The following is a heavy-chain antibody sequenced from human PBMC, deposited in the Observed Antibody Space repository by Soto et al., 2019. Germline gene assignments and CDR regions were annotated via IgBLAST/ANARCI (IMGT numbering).Heavy chain of an antibody. Sequence: EVQLLESGGDLVQPGGSLRLSCAASGFTFSSYAMSWVRQAPGKGLEWVSAISGSGGSTYYADSVKGRFTISRDNSKNTLYLQMNSLRAEDTAVYYCAKVYRGYCSSTSCQIHSKFDFWGQGTLVTVSS. CDR3: AKVYRGYCSSTSCQIHSKFDF. J-gene: IGHJ4*02. D-gene: IGHD2-2*01. V-gene: IGHV3-23*01. CDR2: ISGSGGST. CDR1: GFTFSSYA.